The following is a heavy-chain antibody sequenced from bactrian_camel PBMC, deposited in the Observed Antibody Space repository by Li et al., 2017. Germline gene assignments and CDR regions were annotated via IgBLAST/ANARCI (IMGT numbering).Heavy chain of an antibody. CDR2: VASNGGST. V-gene: IGHV3S1*01. J-gene: IGHJ4*01. D-gene: IGHD1*01. CDR1: GFTFSGYW. Sequence: HVQLVESGGDLVQPGGSLTLSCTASGFTFSGYWMYWVRQTPAKGLEWVSGVASNGGSTEYADSIVGRFTISRGNAKNTLYLQLNSLKSEDTALYYCTKDSMLTCGAPGRAQRGQGTQVTVS. CDR3: TKDSMLTCGAPGRAQ.